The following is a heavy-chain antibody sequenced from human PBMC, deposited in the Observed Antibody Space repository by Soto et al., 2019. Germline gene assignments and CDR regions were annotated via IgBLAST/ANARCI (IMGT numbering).Heavy chain of an antibody. V-gene: IGHV3-74*01. J-gene: IGHJ5*02. CDR1: RFTFSSYW. CDR3: AREGMGFSNWFDP. D-gene: IGHD2-8*01. CDR2: INSDGSDT. Sequence: GGSLRLSCAASRFTFSSYWMHWVRQAPGRGLVWVSRINSDGSDTGYADSVKGRFTISRDNAKNTLYLQMNSLRAEDTAVYYCAREGMGFSNWFDPSGQGTLVTVSS.